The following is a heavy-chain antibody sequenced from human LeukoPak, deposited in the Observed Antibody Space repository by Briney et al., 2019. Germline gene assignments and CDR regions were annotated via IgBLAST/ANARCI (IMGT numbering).Heavy chain of an antibody. CDR2: ISAYNGNT. CDR1: GYTFTSYG. Sequence: GASVKVSCKASGYTFTSYGISWVRQAPGQGLEWMGWISAYNGNTNYAQELQGRVTMTTDTSTSTAYMELRSLRSDDTAVYYCARDNYDILTGGLYCYYYYYMDVWGKGTTVTVSS. V-gene: IGHV1-18*01. D-gene: IGHD3-9*01. J-gene: IGHJ6*03. CDR3: ARDNYDILTGGLYCYYYYYMDV.